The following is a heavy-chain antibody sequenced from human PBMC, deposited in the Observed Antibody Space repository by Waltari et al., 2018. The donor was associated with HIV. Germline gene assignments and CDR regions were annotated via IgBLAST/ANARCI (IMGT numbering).Heavy chain of an antibody. CDR3: ARPIRGSGVGAFHV. D-gene: IGHD1-26*01. Sequence: QVHPQESGPGLVKPSEALSLTCSVAGASLINYYWSWVRQSPEKGLEWSGYSFYGGDTNNNPSLKMRATISIDPSASQLSLKINAVTAADSGVYYCARPIRGSGVGAFHVWGQGTTVIVSS. CDR1: GASLINYY. CDR2: SFYGGDT. V-gene: IGHV4-59*08. J-gene: IGHJ6*02.